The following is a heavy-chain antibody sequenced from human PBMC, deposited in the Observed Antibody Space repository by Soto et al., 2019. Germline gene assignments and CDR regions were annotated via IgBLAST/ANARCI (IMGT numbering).Heavy chain of an antibody. D-gene: IGHD3-3*01. CDR1: GFTFSNYA. J-gene: IGHJ2*01. CDR2: IGGRGHIT. Sequence: EVQLLESGGGLVQPGGSLRLSCAASGFTFSNYALTWVRQAPGKGLAWVSSIGGRGHITYYADAVKGRITNSGDNTKKMLFLQMSSLRAEDTAIDHGARTDSDNRGMTIFAVESTGAFELWGRGTMVTVPS. V-gene: IGHV3-23*01. CDR3: ARTDSDNRGMTIFAVESTGAFEL.